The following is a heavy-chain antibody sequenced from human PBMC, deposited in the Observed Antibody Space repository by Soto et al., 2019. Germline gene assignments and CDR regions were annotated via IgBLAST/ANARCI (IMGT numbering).Heavy chain of an antibody. J-gene: IGHJ6*03. V-gene: IGHV4-39*02. CDR1: GGSIRSDSYY. CDR3: ARTGYDILTGYPRYYYYMDV. D-gene: IGHD3-9*01. Sequence: QLQLQESGPGLVKPSETLSLTCTVSGGSIRSDSYYWGWIRQPPGKGLERIGSIYDSGSTYYNPSLKCRVTFPVDTSRTHFSLKLSSVTAADTAVYYCARTGYDILTGYPRYYYYMDVWGKGTTVTVSS. CDR2: IYDSGST.